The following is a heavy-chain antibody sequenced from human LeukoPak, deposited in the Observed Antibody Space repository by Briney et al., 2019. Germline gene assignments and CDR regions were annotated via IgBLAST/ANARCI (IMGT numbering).Heavy chain of an antibody. Sequence: SETLSLTCTVSGGSISSNNYYWSWIPQPPGKGLEWIGSLYYSGNTYYNPSLKSRVTISVDTSKNHFSLNLNSVTAADTAMYYCARHAYYDFVTGLFDPWGQGTLVTVSS. CDR1: GGSISSNNYY. J-gene: IGHJ5*02. CDR2: LYYSGNT. D-gene: IGHD3-3*01. CDR3: ARHAYYDFVTGLFDP. V-gene: IGHV4-39*01.